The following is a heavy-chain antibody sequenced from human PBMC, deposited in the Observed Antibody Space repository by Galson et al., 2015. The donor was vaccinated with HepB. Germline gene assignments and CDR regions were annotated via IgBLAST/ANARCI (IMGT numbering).Heavy chain of an antibody. CDR1: GFTFSSYG. CDR3: AKDLHIVGGGDAFDI. D-gene: IGHD2-15*01. Sequence: SLRLSCAASGFTFSSYGMHWVRQAPGKGLEWVAVISYDGSNKYYADSVKGRFTISRDNSKDTLYLQMNSLRAEDTAVYYCAKDLHIVGGGDAFDIWGQGTMVTVSS. J-gene: IGHJ3*02. CDR2: ISYDGSNK. V-gene: IGHV3-30*18.